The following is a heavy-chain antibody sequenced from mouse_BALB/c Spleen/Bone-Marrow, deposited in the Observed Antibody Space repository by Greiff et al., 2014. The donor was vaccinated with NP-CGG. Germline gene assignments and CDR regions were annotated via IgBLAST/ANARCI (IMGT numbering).Heavy chain of an antibody. V-gene: IGHV1-67*01. CDR2: ISTYNGNT. J-gene: IGHJ4*01. D-gene: IGHD2-14*01. CDR1: GYTFTDYA. Sequence: VKLMESGPEVVRPGVSVKISCKGSGYTFTDYAMHWVKQSHAKSLEWIGVISTYNGNTNYNQKFKGKATMTVDKSSSTAYMELARLTSEDSAIYYCAREVRAPWYAMDYWGQGTSVTFSS. CDR3: AREVRAPWYAMDY.